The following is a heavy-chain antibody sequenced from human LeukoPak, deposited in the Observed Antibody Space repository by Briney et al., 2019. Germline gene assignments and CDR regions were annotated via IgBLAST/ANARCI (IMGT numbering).Heavy chain of an antibody. V-gene: IGHV1-8*01. Sequence: ASVKASCKASGYTFSSYDINWVRQATGQRLEWMGWMNPNSGNSGYAQKFQGRVTMTRDTSISTIYMELTSLRSDDTAVYYCARGVRARGYYFDYWGQGALVTVSS. J-gene: IGHJ4*02. CDR2: MNPNSGNS. CDR3: ARGVRARGYYFDY. CDR1: GYTFSSYD.